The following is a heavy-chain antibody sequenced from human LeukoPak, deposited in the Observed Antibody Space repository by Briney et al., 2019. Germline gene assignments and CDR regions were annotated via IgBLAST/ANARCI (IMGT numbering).Heavy chain of an antibody. CDR3: SRDHQRREGPWARHQ. Sequence: GGSLRLSCAASGFTFSIYEMNWLRQAPGRGLEWVSYISSSGSTIYYADSVKGRFTIPRDNAKNSLYLQMDSLRAEDTAVYYVSRDHQRREGPWARHQWGQGTLVSVSS. CDR1: GFTFSIYE. D-gene: IGHD5-24*01. V-gene: IGHV3-48*03. J-gene: IGHJ4*02. CDR2: ISSSGSTI.